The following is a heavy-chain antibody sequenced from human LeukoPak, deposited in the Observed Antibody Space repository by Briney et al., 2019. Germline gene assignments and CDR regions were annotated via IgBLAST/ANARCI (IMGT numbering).Heavy chain of an antibody. CDR1: GGSISSHY. J-gene: IGHJ2*01. CDR2: IYYSGST. CDR3: ARVQTGYSSSSYWYFDL. Sequence: SETLSLTCTVSGGSISSHYWSWIRQPPGKGLEWIGYIYYSGSTNYNPSLKSRVTISVDTSKNQFSLKLSSVTAADTAVYYCARVQTGYSSSSYWYFDLWGRGTLVTVSS. V-gene: IGHV4-59*11. D-gene: IGHD6-6*01.